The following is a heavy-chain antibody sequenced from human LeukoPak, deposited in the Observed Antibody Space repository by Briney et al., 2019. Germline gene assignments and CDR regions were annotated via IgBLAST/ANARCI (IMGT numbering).Heavy chain of an antibody. D-gene: IGHD2-15*01. CDR2: INWNGGST. V-gene: IGHV3-20*04. CDR1: GFTFDDYG. J-gene: IGHJ5*02. CDR3: ARDRGSWYWFDP. Sequence: PGGSLRLSRAASGFTFDDYGMSWVRQAPGKGLEWVSGINWNGGSTGYADSVKGRFTISRDNAKNSLYLQMNSLRAEDTAVYYCARDRGSWYWFDPWGQGTLVTVSS.